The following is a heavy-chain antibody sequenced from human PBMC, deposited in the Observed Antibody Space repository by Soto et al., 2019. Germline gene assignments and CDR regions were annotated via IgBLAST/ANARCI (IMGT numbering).Heavy chain of an antibody. Sequence: ASVKVSCKASGYTFTGYYRHWVRQAPGQGLEWMGWINPNSGGTNYAQKFQGWVTMTRDTSISTAYMELSRLRSDDTAVYYCARDPIAAAGTGYYYYGMDVWGQGTTVTVSS. J-gene: IGHJ6*02. CDR1: GYTFTGYY. D-gene: IGHD6-13*01. CDR2: INPNSGGT. V-gene: IGHV1-2*04. CDR3: ARDPIAAAGTGYYYYGMDV.